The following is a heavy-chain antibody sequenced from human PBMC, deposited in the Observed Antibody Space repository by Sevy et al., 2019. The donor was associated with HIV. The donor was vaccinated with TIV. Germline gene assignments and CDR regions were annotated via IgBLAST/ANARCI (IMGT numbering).Heavy chain of an antibody. Sequence: ASVNVSCKASGYTFTSYAMHWVRQAPGQKLEWMGWINAGNGNTKYSQKFQGRVTITRDTSASTAYMELSSLRSEDMAVYYCARSRLITMIVVGFDYWGQGTLVTVSS. CDR3: ARSRLITMIVVGFDY. CDR2: INAGNGNT. D-gene: IGHD3-22*01. V-gene: IGHV1-3*01. J-gene: IGHJ4*02. CDR1: GYTFTSYA.